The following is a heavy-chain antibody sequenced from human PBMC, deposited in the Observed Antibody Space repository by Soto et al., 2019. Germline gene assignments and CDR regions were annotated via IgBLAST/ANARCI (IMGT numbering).Heavy chain of an antibody. Sequence: GGSLRLSCAASGFTFSSYAMSWVRQAPGKGLEKVSAISGRGGSTYYADSVKGRFTISRDNSKNTLYLQMDSLETEDTAVYYCANYVYIWGVDSYTWAYWGQGALVTVSS. CDR3: ANYVYIWGVDSYTWAY. D-gene: IGHD3-16*02. J-gene: IGHJ4*02. V-gene: IGHV3-23*01. CDR1: GFTFSSYA. CDR2: ISGRGGST.